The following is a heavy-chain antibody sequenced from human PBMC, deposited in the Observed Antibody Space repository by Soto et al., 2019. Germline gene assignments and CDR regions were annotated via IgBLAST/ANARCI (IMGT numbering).Heavy chain of an antibody. CDR3: AKDRMGAGVRGYFDY. CDR1: GFTFSSYG. Sequence: VQLVESGGGVVQPGKSLRLSCAGSGFTFSSYGMDWVRQAPGKGLEWVAVISYDGSNKYYADSVKGRFTISRDNSKNTLYLQMSRLRADDTAVYYCAKDRMGAGVRGYFDYWGQGTLVTVSS. V-gene: IGHV3-30*18. CDR2: ISYDGSNK. J-gene: IGHJ4*02. D-gene: IGHD3-10*01.